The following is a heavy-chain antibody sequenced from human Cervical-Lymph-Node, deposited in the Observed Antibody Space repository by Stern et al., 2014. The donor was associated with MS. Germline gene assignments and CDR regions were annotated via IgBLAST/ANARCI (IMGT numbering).Heavy chain of an antibody. CDR2: ISYDGNDK. Sequence: VQLLASGGGVVQPGKSLRLSCAASGFVFRSYGMQWVRQAPGKGLEWVAFISYDGNDKFYADSVKGRFTISRDNSKNTLSLQMNSLRPEDTAVYYCAKELVQQVAPFDSWGQGTLVIVSS. V-gene: IGHV3-30*18. J-gene: IGHJ4*02. D-gene: IGHD6-13*01. CDR3: AKELVQQVAPFDS. CDR1: GFVFRSYG.